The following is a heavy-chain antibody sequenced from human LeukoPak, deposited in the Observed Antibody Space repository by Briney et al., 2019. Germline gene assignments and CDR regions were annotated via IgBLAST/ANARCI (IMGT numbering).Heavy chain of an antibody. D-gene: IGHD3-10*01. Sequence: PSETLSLTCAIHGGSFSGYYWTCIRQPPGRVLEWIGEIKQSGSTNSNTSLRSRATVSLDTPKNPFPLNLSSVSPAVPGVFYWARGRHVLLWFGELGTPHYWGQGTLVTVSS. CDR2: IKQSGST. CDR3: ARGRHVLLWFGELGTPHY. CDR1: GGSFSGYY. V-gene: IGHV4-34*01. J-gene: IGHJ4*02.